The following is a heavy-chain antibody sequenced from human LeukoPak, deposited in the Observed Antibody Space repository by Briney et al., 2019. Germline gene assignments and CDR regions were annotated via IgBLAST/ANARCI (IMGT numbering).Heavy chain of an antibody. Sequence: SVTVSCKASGGTFSTYAISWVRQAPGQGLEWVGRIVPILGTANYAQNFQGRVTITADRSTTTAYMELSSLRSEDTAVYYCARELNYDSSGYYFDYWGQGALVTVSS. D-gene: IGHD3-22*01. V-gene: IGHV1-69*04. CDR2: IVPILGTA. J-gene: IGHJ4*02. CDR3: ARELNYDSSGYYFDY. CDR1: GGTFSTYA.